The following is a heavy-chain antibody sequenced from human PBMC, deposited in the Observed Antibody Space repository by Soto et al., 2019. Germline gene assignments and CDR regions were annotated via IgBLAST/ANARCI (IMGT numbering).Heavy chain of an antibody. D-gene: IGHD5-12*01. CDR3: ARESGGATATLDYYYFYMDV. Sequence: GASVQVSCKTSGDSFNDYYIHWVRQAPGQGLEWMGWINPNGGVTKYAQKFQGRVTVTRDTSIRTVYMELSSLRSDDTAVYYCARESGGATATLDYYYFYMDVWGKGTTVTVSS. V-gene: IGHV1-2*02. J-gene: IGHJ6*03. CDR1: GDSFNDYY. CDR2: INPNGGVT.